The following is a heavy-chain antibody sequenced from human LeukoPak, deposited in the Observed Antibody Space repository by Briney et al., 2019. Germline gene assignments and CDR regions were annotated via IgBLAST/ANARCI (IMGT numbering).Heavy chain of an antibody. CDR2: INHSGST. D-gene: IGHD1-26*01. Sequence: SETLSLTCTVSGGSISSYYWSWIRQPPGKGLEWIGEINHSGSTNYNPSLKSRVTISVDTSKNQFSLKLSSVTAADTAVYYCARDTGGSYSYYFDYWGQGTLVTVSS. V-gene: IGHV4-34*01. CDR1: GGSISSYY. CDR3: ARDTGGSYSYYFDY. J-gene: IGHJ4*02.